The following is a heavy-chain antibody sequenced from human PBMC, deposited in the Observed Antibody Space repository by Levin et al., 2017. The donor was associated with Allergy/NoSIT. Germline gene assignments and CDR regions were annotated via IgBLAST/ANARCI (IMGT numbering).Heavy chain of an antibody. CDR1: GFTFSSYG. Sequence: GESLKISCAASGFTFSSYGMHWVRQAPGKGLEWVAVIWYDGSNKYYADSVKGRFTISRDNSKNTLYLQMNSLRAEDTAVYYCARDPGSSYGLMYYFDYWGQETLVTVSS. V-gene: IGHV3-33*01. CDR3: ARDPGSSYGLMYYFDY. D-gene: IGHD5-18*01. CDR2: IWYDGSNK. J-gene: IGHJ4*02.